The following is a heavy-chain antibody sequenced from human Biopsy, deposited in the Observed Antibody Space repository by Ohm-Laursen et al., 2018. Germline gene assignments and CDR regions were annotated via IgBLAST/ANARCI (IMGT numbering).Heavy chain of an antibody. CDR2: IIPILRTT. Sequence: AASVTVSCKTSTGTFDSYGVTWVRQAPGQGLEWMGRIIPILRTTTYAPKFQGRVTFTADKSSSTAYLELSSLTSEDTAMFYCAREAIGYQLPCDDWGQGTLVTVSS. J-gene: IGHJ4*02. V-gene: IGHV1-69*04. CDR1: TGTFDSYG. D-gene: IGHD2-15*01. CDR3: AREAIGYQLPCDD.